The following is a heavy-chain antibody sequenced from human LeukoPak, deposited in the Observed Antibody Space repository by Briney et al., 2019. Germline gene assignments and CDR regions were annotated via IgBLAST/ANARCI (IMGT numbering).Heavy chain of an antibody. D-gene: IGHD5-12*01. CDR3: ARTNSGYDLQIDY. J-gene: IGHJ4*02. Sequence: SETLSLTCAVSGGSISSSNWWSWVRQPPGKGLEWIGEIYHSGSTNYNPSLKSRVTISVDKSKNQFSLKLSSVTAADTAVYYCARTNSGYDLQIDYWGQGTLVTVSS. V-gene: IGHV4-4*02. CDR1: GGSISSSNW. CDR2: IYHSGST.